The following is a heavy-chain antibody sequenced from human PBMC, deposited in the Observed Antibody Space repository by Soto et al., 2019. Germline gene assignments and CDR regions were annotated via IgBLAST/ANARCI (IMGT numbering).Heavy chain of an antibody. CDR1: GVSLRASG. D-gene: IGHD1-7*01. J-gene: IGHJ6*03. V-gene: IGHV3-33*01. CDR2: LWYDGNTK. Sequence: GGSLRLSCAVSGVSLRASGMHWVRQAPGKGPEWVAVLWYDGNTKYYADSVKGRFTISRDTLKNTLYLEMNSLRAEDTAVYYCAGTSSLQWYYMDVWDKGTTVTVS. CDR3: AGTSSLQWYYMDV.